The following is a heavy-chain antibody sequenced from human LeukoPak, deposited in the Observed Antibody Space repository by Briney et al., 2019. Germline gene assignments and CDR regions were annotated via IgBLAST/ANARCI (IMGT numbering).Heavy chain of an antibody. D-gene: IGHD1-14*01. Sequence: ASVKVSCKASGYTFTSYGISWVRQAPGQGLEWMGWISAYNGNTNYAQNFQGWVTMTRDTSISTAYMELSRLRSDDTAVYYCARGTLTAPRSAFDIWGQGTMVTVSS. CDR3: ARGTLTAPRSAFDI. J-gene: IGHJ3*02. CDR1: GYTFTSYG. V-gene: IGHV1-18*01. CDR2: ISAYNGNT.